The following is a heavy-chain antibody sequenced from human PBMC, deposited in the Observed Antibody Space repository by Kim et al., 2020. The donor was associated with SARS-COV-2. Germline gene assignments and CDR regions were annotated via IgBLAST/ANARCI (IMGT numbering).Heavy chain of an antibody. Sequence: TGYAKKFQGRVTMTRNTSISTAYMELSSLRSEDTAVYYCARVARIRFLSYWGQGTLVTVSS. CDR2: T. V-gene: IGHV1-8*01. J-gene: IGHJ4*02. CDR3: ARVARIRFLSY. D-gene: IGHD3-3*01.